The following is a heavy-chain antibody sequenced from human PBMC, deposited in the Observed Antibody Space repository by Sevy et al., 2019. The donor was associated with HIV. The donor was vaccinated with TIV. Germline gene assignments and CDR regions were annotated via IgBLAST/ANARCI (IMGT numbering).Heavy chain of an antibody. CDR2: INPNSGGT. D-gene: IGHD3-3*01. CDR1: GYTFTGYY. J-gene: IGHJ6*02. CDR3: ARGADVLRFLEWLSHGMDV. V-gene: IGHV1-2*02. Sequence: ASVKVSCKASGYTFTGYYMHWVRQAPGQGLEWMGWINPNSGGTNYAQKFQGRVTMTRDTSIGTAYMELGRLRSDDTAVYYCARGADVLRFLEWLSHGMDVWGQGTTVTVSS.